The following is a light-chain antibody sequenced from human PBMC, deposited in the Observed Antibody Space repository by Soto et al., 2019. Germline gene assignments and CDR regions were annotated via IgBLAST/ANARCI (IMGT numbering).Light chain of an antibody. Sequence: DIQMTQSPSSVSASVGDRVTITCRASQGITSWLAWYQQKPGRAPKLLIYAASSLQSGVPSRFSGSGSGRDFTIKISRMQTEDVDTYFCQQTSSFPITFGGGTKVDIK. CDR3: QQTSSFPIT. V-gene: IGKV1-12*01. J-gene: IGKJ4*01. CDR1: QGITSW. CDR2: AAS.